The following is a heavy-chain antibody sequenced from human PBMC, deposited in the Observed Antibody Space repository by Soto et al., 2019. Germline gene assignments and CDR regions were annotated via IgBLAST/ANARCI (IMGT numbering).Heavy chain of an antibody. Sequence: QMQLQESGPGLVKPSETLSLTCTVSGGSIGSYYWSWIRQSPGKGLEWIGYIYYSGSTSYNPSLKGRVTISVDTSKNQFSLRLASVTAADTAVYYCARYTDCTSTSCFADWFDPWGQGTLVTVSS. CDR3: ARYTDCTSTSCFADWFDP. CDR2: IYYSGST. V-gene: IGHV4-59*01. D-gene: IGHD2-2*01. CDR1: GGSIGSYY. J-gene: IGHJ5*02.